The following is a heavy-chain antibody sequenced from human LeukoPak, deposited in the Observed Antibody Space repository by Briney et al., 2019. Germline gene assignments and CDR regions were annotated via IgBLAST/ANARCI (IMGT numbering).Heavy chain of an antibody. CDR1: GGSISSYY. CDR2: IYYSGST. D-gene: IGHD1-26*01. CDR3: ARQEEVGATSFDY. Sequence: PSETLSLTCTVSGGSISSYYWGWIRQPPGKGLEWIGSIYYSGSTYYNPSLKSRVTISVDTSKNQFSLKLSSVTAADTAVYYCARQEEVGATSFDYWGQGTLVTVSS. J-gene: IGHJ4*02. V-gene: IGHV4-39*01.